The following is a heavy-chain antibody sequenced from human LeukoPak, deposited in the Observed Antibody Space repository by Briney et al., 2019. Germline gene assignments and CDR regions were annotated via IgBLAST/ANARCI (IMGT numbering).Heavy chain of an antibody. CDR2: ISSSSSTI. CDR3: ARTPLVVEGYFDY. V-gene: IGHV3-48*01. Sequence: GGSLRLSCAASGFTFSSYSMNWVRQAPGKGLEWVSYISSSSSTIYYADSVKGRFTISRDNAKNSLYLQMNSLRAEDTAVYYCARTPLVVEGYFDYWGQGTLVTVSS. D-gene: IGHD2-15*01. CDR1: GFTFSSYS. J-gene: IGHJ4*02.